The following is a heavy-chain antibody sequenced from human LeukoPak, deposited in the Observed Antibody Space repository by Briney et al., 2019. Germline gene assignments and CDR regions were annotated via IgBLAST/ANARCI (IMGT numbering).Heavy chain of an antibody. CDR1: GGSFSGYY. Sequence: KPSETLSLTCAVYGGSFSGYYWSWIRQPPGKGLEWIGEINHSGSTNYNPSLKSRVTISVDTSKNRFSLKLSSVTAADTAVYYCARLGCSSTSCLFDYWGQGTLVTVSS. V-gene: IGHV4-34*01. CDR3: ARLGCSSTSCLFDY. CDR2: INHSGST. J-gene: IGHJ4*02. D-gene: IGHD2-2*01.